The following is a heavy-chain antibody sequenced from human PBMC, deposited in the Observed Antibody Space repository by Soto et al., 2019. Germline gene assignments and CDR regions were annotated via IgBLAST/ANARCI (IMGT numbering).Heavy chain of an antibody. Sequence: SETLSLTCTFSGCSISSSSYYLGWIRQPPGKGLEWIGYIYYSGSTNYNPSLKSRVTISVDTSKNQFSLKLSSVTAADTAVYYCARASGYSSSWYPGNYYYYGMDVWGQGTTVTVSS. CDR2: IYYSGST. V-gene: IGHV4-61*05. CDR3: ARASGYSSSWYPGNYYYYGMDV. D-gene: IGHD6-13*01. J-gene: IGHJ6*02. CDR1: GCSISSSSYY.